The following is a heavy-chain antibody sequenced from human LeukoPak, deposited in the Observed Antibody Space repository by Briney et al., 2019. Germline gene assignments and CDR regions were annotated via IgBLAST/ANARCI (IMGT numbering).Heavy chain of an antibody. CDR2: IRYDETTK. Sequence: GGSLRLSCAASGFTFSSYGMHWVRQAPGKGLEWVAFIRYDETTKYYADSVKGRFTISRDNSKNTLYLQMNSLRAEDTAVYYCARGRGGSSWYLSKDYWGQGTLVTVSS. D-gene: IGHD6-13*01. CDR1: GFTFSSYG. V-gene: IGHV3-30*02. CDR3: ARGRGGSSWYLSKDY. J-gene: IGHJ4*02.